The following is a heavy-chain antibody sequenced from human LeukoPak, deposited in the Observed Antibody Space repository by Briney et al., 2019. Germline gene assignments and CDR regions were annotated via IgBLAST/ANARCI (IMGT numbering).Heavy chain of an antibody. Sequence: GGSLRLSCAASGFTFSSYWMHWVRQAPGKGLVWVSRINSDGSSTSYADSVKGRFTISRDNAKNTLYLQMNSLRAEDTAVYYCARGRGTSSSWDHYFDYWGQGTLVTVSS. J-gene: IGHJ4*02. CDR2: INSDGSST. V-gene: IGHV3-74*01. CDR3: ARGRGTSSSWDHYFDY. CDR1: GFTFSSYW. D-gene: IGHD6-13*01.